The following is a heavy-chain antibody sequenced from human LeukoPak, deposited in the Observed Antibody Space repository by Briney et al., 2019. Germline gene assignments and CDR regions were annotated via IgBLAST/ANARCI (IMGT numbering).Heavy chain of an antibody. CDR1: GYTFTDYY. Sequence: ASVKVSCKASGYTFTDYYFHWVRQAPGQGLEWMGWINPNSGGSGYAQKFRGRVTMTRDTSINSSYMELSRLRSDDTAVYYCARAGYSSSWYGAFDIWGQGTLVTVSS. D-gene: IGHD6-13*01. CDR3: ARAGYSSSWYGAFDI. CDR2: INPNSGGS. V-gene: IGHV1-2*02. J-gene: IGHJ3*02.